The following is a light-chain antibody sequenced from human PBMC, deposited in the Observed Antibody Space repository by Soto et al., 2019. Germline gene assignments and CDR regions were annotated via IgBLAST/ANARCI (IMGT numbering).Light chain of an antibody. Sequence: DIVMTQSPDSLAVSRGERATINCKSSQSDLYSSNNKNYLAWYQQKPGQPPKLLIYWASTRESGVPDRFSGSGSGTDFTLTISSLQAEDVAVYYCQQYYSTPPYTFGQGTKLEIK. CDR3: QQYYSTPPYT. CDR1: QSDLYSSNNKNY. J-gene: IGKJ2*01. CDR2: WAS. V-gene: IGKV4-1*01.